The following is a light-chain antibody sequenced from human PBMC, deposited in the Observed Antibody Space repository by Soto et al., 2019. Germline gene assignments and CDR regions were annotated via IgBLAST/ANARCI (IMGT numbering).Light chain of an antibody. CDR3: QQPYTLPFT. V-gene: IGKV1-9*01. Sequence: DIQLTQSPSLLSASIGDRVTITCRASHDISTFLAWYQQKPGKAPKLLIYEASTLQSGVPSRFSGSGSGTEFTLTTSGLLPEDFAAYHCQQPYTLPFTFGQGTRL. CDR2: EAS. J-gene: IGKJ5*01. CDR1: HDISTF.